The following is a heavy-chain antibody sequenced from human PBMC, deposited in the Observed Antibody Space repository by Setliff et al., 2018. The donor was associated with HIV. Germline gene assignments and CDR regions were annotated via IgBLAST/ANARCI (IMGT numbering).Heavy chain of an antibody. Sequence: PGGSLRLSCAASGFPFSSYEMNWVRQAPGKGLEWVSYISSSGSTIYYADSVKGRCTISRDNTKNSLYLQMNSLGAEDTAVYYCARVGVGATVFFDYWGQGTLVTVSS. D-gene: IGHD1-26*01. CDR2: ISSSGSTI. J-gene: IGHJ4*02. CDR1: GFPFSSYE. CDR3: ARVGVGATVFFDY. V-gene: IGHV3-48*03.